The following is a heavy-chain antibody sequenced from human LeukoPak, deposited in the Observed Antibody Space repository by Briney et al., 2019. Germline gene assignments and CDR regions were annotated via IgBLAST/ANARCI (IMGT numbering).Heavy chain of an antibody. CDR2: IIPIFGTA. V-gene: IGHV1-69*13. J-gene: IGHJ5*02. CDR3: ARDLVRGVIITPRDNWFDP. Sequence: SVKVSCKASGGTFSSYAISWVRQAPGQGLEWMGGIIPIFGTANYAQKFQGRVTITADESTSTAYMELSSLRSEDTAVYCCARDLVRGVIITPRDNWFDPWGQGTLVTVSS. D-gene: IGHD3-10*01. CDR1: GGTFSSYA.